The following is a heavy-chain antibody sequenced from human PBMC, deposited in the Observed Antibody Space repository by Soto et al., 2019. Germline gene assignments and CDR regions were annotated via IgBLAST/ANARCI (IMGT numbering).Heavy chain of an antibody. J-gene: IGHJ5*02. D-gene: IGHD6-13*01. CDR1: GYTFTSYG. Sequence: ASVKVFCKASGYTFTSYGIHWVRQAPGQRLEWMGWINAANGDTKYSPKFQGRVTITRDTSASTAYMELSSLRSEDTAVYYCVRRHVSATGIDWFDPWGQGTLVTVSS. CDR2: INAANGDT. V-gene: IGHV1-3*01. CDR3: VRRHVSATGIDWFDP.